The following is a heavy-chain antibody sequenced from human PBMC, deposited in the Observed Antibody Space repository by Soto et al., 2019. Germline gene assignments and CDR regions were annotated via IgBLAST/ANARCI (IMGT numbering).Heavy chain of an antibody. D-gene: IGHD6-13*01. V-gene: IGHV3-33*01. CDR2: IWNDGNGY. Sequence: QVQLVESGGGVVQPGRSLRLSCAASGFNFNNYGMHWVRQAPGKGLEWVAVIWNDGNGYYYANSVKGRFTISRDNSKNTLFLQMSSLRADDTADYYCARRQISPPTRGAASARGGMDVWGQGTTVTVSS. J-gene: IGHJ6*02. CDR1: GFNFNNYG. CDR3: ARRQISPPTRGAASARGGMDV.